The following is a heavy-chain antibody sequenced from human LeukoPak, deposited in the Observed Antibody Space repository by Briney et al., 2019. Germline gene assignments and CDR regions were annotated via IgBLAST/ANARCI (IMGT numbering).Heavy chain of an antibody. V-gene: IGHV1-18*01. CDR2: ISPYTTKT. D-gene: IGHD1-26*01. J-gene: IGHJ6*03. CDR3: AREGGVGPTAPPDYYSYQMDV. Sequence: ASVKVSCKASGYTFIRYGITWVRQAPGQGLEWMGWISPYTTKTNYAQSLQGRVTMTTDTSTSTAYMELRSLRSDDTAVYYCAREGGVGPTAPPDYYSYQMDVWGKGTTVTVSS. CDR1: GYTFIRYG.